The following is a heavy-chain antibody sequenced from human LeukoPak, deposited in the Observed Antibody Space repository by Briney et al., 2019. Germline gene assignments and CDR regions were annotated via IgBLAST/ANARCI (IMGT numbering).Heavy chain of an antibody. V-gene: IGHV3-30-3*01. D-gene: IGHD3-16*01. CDR2: ISYDGSNK. CDR3: AKDTSVSADYYFDY. Sequence: GGSLRLSCAASGFTFRSYAMYWVRQAPGKGLEWVAVISYDGSNKYYADSVKGRFTISRDNSKNTLFLQMNNLRTEDTAVYYCAKDTSVSADYYFDYWGQGTLVTVSS. CDR1: GFTFRSYA. J-gene: IGHJ4*02.